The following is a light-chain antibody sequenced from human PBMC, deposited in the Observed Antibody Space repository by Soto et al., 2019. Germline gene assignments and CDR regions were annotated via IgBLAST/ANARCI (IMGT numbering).Light chain of an antibody. V-gene: IGKV3-11*01. CDR1: QSVGTY. J-gene: IGKJ2*01. Sequence: EIVLTQSPATLYLSPGERDTLYCRTSQSVGTYLAWYQHNPGQAPRLLIYDASNRATGIPARFSGSGSGTYFYLTISSPVPGDFAVYYCQQRYNFPNTFGQGTKLEI. CDR3: QQRYNFPNT. CDR2: DAS.